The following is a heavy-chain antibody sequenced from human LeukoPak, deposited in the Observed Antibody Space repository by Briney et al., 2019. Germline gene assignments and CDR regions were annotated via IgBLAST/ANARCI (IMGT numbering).Heavy chain of an antibody. CDR1: GFTFSSYS. D-gene: IGHD6-13*01. CDR3: AREGDSSSYFWFAFDI. CDR2: ISSSSSYI. J-gene: IGHJ3*02. Sequence: PGGSLRLSCAASGFTFSSYSMNWVRQAPGKGLEWVSSISSSSSYIYYADSVKGRFTISRDNAKNSLYLQMNSLRAEDTAVYYCAREGDSSSYFWFAFDIWGQGTMVTVSS. V-gene: IGHV3-21*01.